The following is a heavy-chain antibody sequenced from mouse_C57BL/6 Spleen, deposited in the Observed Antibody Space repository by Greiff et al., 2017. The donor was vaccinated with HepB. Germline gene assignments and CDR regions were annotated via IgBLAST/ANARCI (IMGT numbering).Heavy chain of an antibody. Sequence: VQLQQSGAELVRPGASVKLSCKASGYTFTDYYINWVKQRPGQGLEWIARIYPGSGNTYYNEKFKGKATLTAEKSSSTAYMQLSSLTSEDSAVYFCARGFYYGSSHHFDYWGQGTTLTVSS. V-gene: IGHV1-76*01. CDR3: ARGFYYGSSHHFDY. CDR1: GYTFTDYY. J-gene: IGHJ2*01. CDR2: IYPGSGNT. D-gene: IGHD1-1*01.